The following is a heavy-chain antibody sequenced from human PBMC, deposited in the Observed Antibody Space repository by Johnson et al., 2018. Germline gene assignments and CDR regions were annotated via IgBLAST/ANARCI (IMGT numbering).Heavy chain of an antibody. D-gene: IGHD6-13*01. CDR3: AKDGGDSSSWGYYYYMEV. J-gene: IGHJ6*03. CDR2: INWNGGST. CDR1: GFTFDDYG. V-gene: IGHV3-20*04. Sequence: VQLVQSGGGVVRPGGSLRLSCAASGFTFDDYGMSWVRQAPGKGLEWVSGINWNGGSTYYADSVKGRFTFTRDNSKNTLDLQVNSLRAEDTAVYYCAKDGGDSSSWGYYYYMEVWGKGTTVTVSS.